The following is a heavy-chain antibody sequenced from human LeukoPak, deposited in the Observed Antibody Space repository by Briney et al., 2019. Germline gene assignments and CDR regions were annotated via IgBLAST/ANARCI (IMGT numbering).Heavy chain of an antibody. CDR2: NSGSGGTT. J-gene: IGHJ4*02. CDR3: AKDPPGGEAVAVLDY. V-gene: IGHV3-23*01. Sequence: QPGGSLLLSCAASGFPFSSYAMSGGRPAPGGGLEWGSANSGSGGTTYYADSVRGRFTISRDNSQNTLYLPMTTLRAEDTAVYSCAKDPPGGEAVAVLDYWGPGTLVTVSS. CDR1: GFPFSSYA. D-gene: IGHD6-19*01.